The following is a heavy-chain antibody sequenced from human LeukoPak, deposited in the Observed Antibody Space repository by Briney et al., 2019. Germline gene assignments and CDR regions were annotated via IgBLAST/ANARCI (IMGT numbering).Heavy chain of an antibody. D-gene: IGHD6-19*01. Sequence: GGSLRLSCAASGFTFSSYWMSWVRQAPGKGLEWVANIKQDGSEKYYVDSVKGRFTISGDNAKNSLYLQMNSLRAEDTAVYYCARSLYRPYSSGSYWGQGTLVTVSS. CDR2: IKQDGSEK. CDR1: GFTFSSYW. J-gene: IGHJ4*02. V-gene: IGHV3-7*01. CDR3: ARSLYRPYSSGSY.